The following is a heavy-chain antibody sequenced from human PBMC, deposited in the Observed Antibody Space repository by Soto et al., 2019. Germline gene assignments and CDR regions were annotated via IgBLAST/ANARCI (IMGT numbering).Heavy chain of an antibody. CDR2: ISVSGGST. D-gene: IGHD3-10*01. V-gene: IGHV3-23*01. CDR1: GFTFSSYA. CDR3: AKQGRPMVPGKGWFDP. J-gene: IGHJ5*02. Sequence: GGSLRLSCAASGFTFSSYAMSWVRQAPGKGLEWVSAISVSGGSTYYADSVKGRFTISRDNSKNTLYLQMNSLRAEDTAVYYCAKQGRPMVPGKGWFDPWGQGTLVTVSS.